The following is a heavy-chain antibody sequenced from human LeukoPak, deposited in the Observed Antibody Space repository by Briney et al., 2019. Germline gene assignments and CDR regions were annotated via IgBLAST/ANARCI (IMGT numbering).Heavy chain of an antibody. Sequence: SETLSLTCVVSGTSVSSSNWWSWVRQPPGKGLEWIGEIYHSGSTNYNPSLKSRVTISVDNFKNQFSLKLNSVTAADTAVYYCARGYGDYDNWFAPWGQGTLVTVSS. J-gene: IGHJ5*02. CDR1: GTSVSSSNW. CDR2: IYHSGST. CDR3: ARGYGDYDNWFAP. D-gene: IGHD4-17*01. V-gene: IGHV4-4*02.